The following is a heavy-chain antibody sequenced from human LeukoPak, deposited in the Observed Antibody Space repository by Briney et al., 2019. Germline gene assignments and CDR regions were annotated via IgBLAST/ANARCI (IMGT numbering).Heavy chain of an antibody. J-gene: IGHJ3*02. V-gene: IGHV3-23*01. CDR1: GFTFSSYA. D-gene: IGHD3-22*01. CDR3: AKDWGTMIVVVITPGAFDI. CDR2: ISGSGGST. Sequence: GGSLRLSCAASGFTFSSYAMSWVRQAPGKGLEWVSAISGSGGSTYYADSVKGRFTISRDNSKNTLYLRMNSLRAEDTAVYYCAKDWGTMIVVVITPGAFDIWGRGAMVTVSS.